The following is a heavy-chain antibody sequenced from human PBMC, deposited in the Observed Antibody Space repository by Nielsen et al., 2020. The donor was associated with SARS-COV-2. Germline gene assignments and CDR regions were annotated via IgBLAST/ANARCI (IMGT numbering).Heavy chain of an antibody. CDR3: ARDRGELLSYYGMDV. Sequence: GESLKISCAASGFTVSSNYMSWVRQAPGKGLEWVSVIYSGGSTYYADSVKGRFTISRDNAKNSLYLQMNSLRAEDTAVYYCARDRGELLSYYGMDVWGQGTTVTVSS. CDR2: IYSGGST. CDR1: GFTVSSNY. V-gene: IGHV3-53*01. D-gene: IGHD1-26*01. J-gene: IGHJ6*02.